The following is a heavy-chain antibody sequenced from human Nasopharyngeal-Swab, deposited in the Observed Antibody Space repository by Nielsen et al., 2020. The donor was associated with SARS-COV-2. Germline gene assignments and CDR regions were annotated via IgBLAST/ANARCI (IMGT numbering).Heavy chain of an antibody. Sequence: GESLKNSCAASGFTFSTYPIHWVRQAPGKGLEWVAVISSDGRNTYYADSVKGRSAISRDNSRSTMYLQMINLRTEDTTTYFCARDSAYCSSTSCRRNSFFYYMDVWGKGTTVTVSS. D-gene: IGHD2-2*01. V-gene: IGHV3-30*09. CDR2: ISSDGRNT. J-gene: IGHJ6*03. CDR3: ARDSAYCSSTSCRRNSFFYYMDV. CDR1: GFTFSTYP.